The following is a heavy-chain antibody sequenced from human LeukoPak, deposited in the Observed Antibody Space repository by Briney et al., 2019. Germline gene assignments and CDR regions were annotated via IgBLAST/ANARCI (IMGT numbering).Heavy chain of an antibody. CDR1: GFTSSIYS. CDR3: AREDGYCSGGNCYSYFDS. V-gene: IGHV3-7*01. Sequence: GGSLRLSCTTTGFTSSIYSMHWVRQAPGKGLEWVAYIKKTGSETYYVDSVKGRFTITRDNTRNSLFLQMYSLRAEDTTMYFCAREDGYCSGGNCYSYFDSWGQGTLVTVSS. CDR2: IKKTGSET. D-gene: IGHD2-15*01. J-gene: IGHJ4*02.